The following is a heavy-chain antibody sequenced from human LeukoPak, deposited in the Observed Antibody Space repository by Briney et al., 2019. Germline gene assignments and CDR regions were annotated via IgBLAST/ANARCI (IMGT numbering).Heavy chain of an antibody. CDR1: GGSISSYY. CDR3: ARDSTTGPTYYYYGMDV. D-gene: IGHD1-1*01. CDR2: IYTSGST. J-gene: IGHJ6*02. V-gene: IGHV4-4*07. Sequence: SETLSLTCTVSGGSISSYYWSWIRQPAGKGLEWIGRIYTSGSTNYNPSLKSRVTMSVDTSKNQFSLKLSSVTAADTAVYYCARDSTTGPTYYYYGMDVWGQGTTVTVSS.